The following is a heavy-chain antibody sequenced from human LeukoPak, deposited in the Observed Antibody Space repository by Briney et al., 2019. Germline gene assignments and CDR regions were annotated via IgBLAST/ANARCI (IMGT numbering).Heavy chain of an antibody. CDR2: IRSKAYGGTT. CDR1: GFTFGDYA. V-gene: IGHV3-49*03. D-gene: IGHD4-17*01. CDR3: TRDRPRYDYGDYRDAFDI. J-gene: IGHJ3*02. Sequence: GRSLRLSCLASGFTFGDYAMSWFRQAPGKGLEWVGFIRSKAYGGTTEYAASVKGRFTISRDDSKSIAYQQMNSLKTEATAVYYWTRDRPRYDYGDYRDAFDIWGQGTMVTVS.